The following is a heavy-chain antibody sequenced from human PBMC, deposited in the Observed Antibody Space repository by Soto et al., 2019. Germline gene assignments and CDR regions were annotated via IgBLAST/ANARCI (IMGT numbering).Heavy chain of an antibody. CDR2: ISSSSSYI. CDR3: ARDRRRTFIAAAGMYYYYGMDV. CDR1: GFTFSSYS. D-gene: IGHD6-13*01. V-gene: IGHV3-21*01. J-gene: IGHJ6*02. Sequence: GGSLRLSCAASGFTFSSYSMNWVRQAPGKGLEWVSSISSSSSYIYYADSVKGRFTISRDNAKNSLYLQMNSLRAEDTAVYYCARDRRRTFIAAAGMYYYYGMDVWGQGTTVTVSS.